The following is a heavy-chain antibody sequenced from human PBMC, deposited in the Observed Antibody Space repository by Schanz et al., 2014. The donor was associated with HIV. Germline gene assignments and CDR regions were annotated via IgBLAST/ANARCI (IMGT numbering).Heavy chain of an antibody. Sequence: QVQLVESGGGVVQPGRSLRLSCAASGFTFDSYGIHWVRQAPGKGLEWVAVISYDGTNKKVADPVKGRFTISRDNSKNTLYLQMKSLRPEDTAVYYCAKDRNHYDSRYRGKGNYYYYYGMDVWGQGTTVTVSS. CDR1: GFTFDSYG. CDR3: AKDRNHYDSRYRGKGNYYYYYGMDV. J-gene: IGHJ6*02. V-gene: IGHV3-30*18. CDR2: ISYDGTNK. D-gene: IGHD3-22*01.